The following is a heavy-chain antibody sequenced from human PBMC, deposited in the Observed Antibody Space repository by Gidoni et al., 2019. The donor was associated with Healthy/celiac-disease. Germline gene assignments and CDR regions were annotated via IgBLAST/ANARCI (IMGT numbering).Heavy chain of an antibody. J-gene: IGHJ3*02. D-gene: IGHD3-3*01. CDR2: ISWNSGSI. V-gene: IGHV3-9*01. CDR3: AKGIFGVDLHDAFDI. CDR1: GFTFDDYA. Sequence: EVQLVESGGGLVQPGRSLRLSCAASGFTFDDYAMHWVRQAPGKGLEWVSGISWNSGSIGYADSVKGRFTISRDNAKNSLYLQMNSLRAEDTALYYCAKGIFGVDLHDAFDIWGQGTMVTVSS.